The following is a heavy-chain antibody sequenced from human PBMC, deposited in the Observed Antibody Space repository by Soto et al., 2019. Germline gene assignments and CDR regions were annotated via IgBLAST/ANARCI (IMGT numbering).Heavy chain of an antibody. Sequence: ESGGGVVQPGRSLRLSCAASGFTFSSYGMHWVRQAPGKGLEWVAVISYDGSNKYYADSVKGRFTISRDNSKNTLYLQMNSLRAEDTAVYYCAKDWYSSSWPLYYYYGMDVWGQGTTVTVSS. D-gene: IGHD6-13*01. CDR1: GFTFSSYG. CDR2: ISYDGSNK. CDR3: AKDWYSSSWPLYYYYGMDV. V-gene: IGHV3-30*18. J-gene: IGHJ6*02.